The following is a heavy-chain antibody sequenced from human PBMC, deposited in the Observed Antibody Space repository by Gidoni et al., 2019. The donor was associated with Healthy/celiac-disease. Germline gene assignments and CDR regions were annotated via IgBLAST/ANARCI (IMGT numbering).Heavy chain of an antibody. CDR3: ARDLANYYDSSGYYDY. V-gene: IGHV3-7*05. J-gene: IGHJ4*02. Sequence: EVQLVASGGGLVQPGGSMRLSCAASGFPFSSCWMSWVRQAPGKGLEWVANIKQDGSEKYYVDSVKGRFTISRDNAKNSLYLQMNSLRAEDTAVYYCARDLANYYDSSGYYDYWGQGTLVTVSS. D-gene: IGHD3-22*01. CDR1: GFPFSSCW. CDR2: IKQDGSEK.